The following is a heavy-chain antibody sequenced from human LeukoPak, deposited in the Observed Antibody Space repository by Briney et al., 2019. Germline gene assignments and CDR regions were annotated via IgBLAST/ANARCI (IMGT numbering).Heavy chain of an antibody. CDR3: ARGVATKGTYFDY. V-gene: IGHV4-39*07. D-gene: IGHD5-12*01. CDR2: IYYSGSA. CDR1: GGSISSSSYY. J-gene: IGHJ4*02. Sequence: SETLSLTCTVSGGSISSSSYYWGWIRQPPGKGLEWIGSIYYSGSAYYNPSLKSRVTISVDTSKNQFSLKLSSVTAADTAVYYCARGVATKGTYFDYWGQGTLVTVSS.